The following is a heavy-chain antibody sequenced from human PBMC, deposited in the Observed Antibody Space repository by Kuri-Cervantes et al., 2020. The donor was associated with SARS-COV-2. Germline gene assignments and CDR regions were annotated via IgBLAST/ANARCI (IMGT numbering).Heavy chain of an antibody. CDR2: IYTSGST. J-gene: IGHJ6*03. Sequence: ESLKISCTASGFTFGDYAMSWIRQPPGKGLEWIGRIYTSGSTNYNPSLKSRVTISVDTSKNQFSLKLSSVTAADTAVYYCARITIFSYYYYMDVWGKGTTVTVSS. CDR3: ARITIFSYYYYMDV. CDR1: GFTFGDYA. D-gene: IGHD3-3*01. V-gene: IGHV4-4*08.